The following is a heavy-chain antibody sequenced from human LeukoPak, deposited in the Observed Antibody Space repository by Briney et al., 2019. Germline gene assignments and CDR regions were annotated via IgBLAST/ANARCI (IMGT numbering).Heavy chain of an antibody. J-gene: IGHJ5*02. D-gene: IGHD2-8*01. CDR2: SSGNGDRA. V-gene: IGHV3-64*01. CDR1: AFAPPTWA. Sequence: AGSLRLLCAVYAFAPPTWAMHRVRQSLGKGLEYVAASSGNGDRASHAQGVNGRLTISRDNSKNTLYLQMGSLRPEDMAVYYCARGVYAGNWFDPWGQGTLVTVSS. CDR3: ARGVYAGNWFDP.